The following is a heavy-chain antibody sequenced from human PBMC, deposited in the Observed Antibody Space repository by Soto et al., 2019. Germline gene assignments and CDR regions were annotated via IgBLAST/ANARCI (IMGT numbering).Heavy chain of an antibody. D-gene: IGHD6-13*01. CDR1: GYTFTSYG. CDR3: ARDLGIAAAGAHNWIDP. CDR2: ISAYNGNT. Sequence: ASVKVSCKASGYTFTSYGISWVRQAPGQGLEWMGWISAYNGNTNYAQKLQGRVTMTTDTSTSTAYMELRSLRSDDTAVYYCARDLGIAAAGAHNWIDPWGQGTLVTVSS. J-gene: IGHJ5*02. V-gene: IGHV1-18*01.